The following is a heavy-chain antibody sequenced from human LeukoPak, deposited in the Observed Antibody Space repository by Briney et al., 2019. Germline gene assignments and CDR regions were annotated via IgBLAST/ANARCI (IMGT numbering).Heavy chain of an antibody. D-gene: IGHD1-26*01. Sequence: ASVKVSCKASGYTFTSYAMHWVRQAPGQRLEWMGWMNPNSGNTGYAQKFQGRVTMTRNTSISTAYMELSSLRSEDTAVYYCARAVVGATTVFDYWGQGTLVTVSS. CDR3: ARAVVGATTVFDY. V-gene: IGHV1-8*02. CDR1: GYTFTSYA. CDR2: MNPNSGNT. J-gene: IGHJ4*02.